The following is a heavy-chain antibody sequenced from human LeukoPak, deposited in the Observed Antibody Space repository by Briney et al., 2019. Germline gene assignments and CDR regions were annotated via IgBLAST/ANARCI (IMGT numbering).Heavy chain of an antibody. CDR2: ISYDGSKK. V-gene: IGHV3-30-3*01. J-gene: IGHJ1*01. Sequence: GGSLRLSCAASGFTFSSYAMHWVRQAPGKGLEWVAVISYDGSKKYYADSVKGRFTISRDNSKNTLYLQMNSLRAEDTAVYYCARDATAIGYCSSTSCYTLPQHWGQGTLVTVSS. D-gene: IGHD2-2*02. CDR1: GFTFSSYA. CDR3: ARDATAIGYCSSTSCYTLPQH.